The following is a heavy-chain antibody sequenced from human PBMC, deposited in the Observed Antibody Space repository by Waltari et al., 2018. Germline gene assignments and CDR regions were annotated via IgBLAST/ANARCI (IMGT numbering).Heavy chain of an antibody. CDR3: ARGPLGAAHWFDS. CDR1: GYTFTDYY. V-gene: IGHV1-69-2*01. J-gene: IGHJ5*01. Sequence: EVQLVQSGAEVKKPGAAARISCRASGYTFTDYYQHWIQPATGKGLKLMGRVDPELVYTLFVPLFQCTLTLTADTSRDTAYMELTSLHYDDTVVYYCARGPLGAAHWFDSWGQGTLVTVSS. CDR2: VDPELVYT. D-gene: IGHD1-26*01.